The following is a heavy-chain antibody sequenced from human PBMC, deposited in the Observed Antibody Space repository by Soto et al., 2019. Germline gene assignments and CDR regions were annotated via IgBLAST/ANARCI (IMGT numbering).Heavy chain of an antibody. D-gene: IGHD1-26*01. CDR3: VRVSCYYGMDV. CDR1: GFDASVNY. J-gene: IGHJ6*02. Sequence: EVQLVESGGTLVQPGGSLRLSCAASGFDASVNYMTWVRQAPAKGLEWVSAINSGGNTFYADSVKGRFTISRDNSKNSLYLQMNSLRVVDAAMCYCVRVSCYYGMDVWGHGTAVTVSS. V-gene: IGHV3-66*01. CDR2: INSGGNT.